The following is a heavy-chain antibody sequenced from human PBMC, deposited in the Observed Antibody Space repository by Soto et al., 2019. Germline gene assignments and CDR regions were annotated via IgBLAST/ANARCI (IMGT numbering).Heavy chain of an antibody. J-gene: IGHJ3*01. D-gene: IGHD2-21*02. V-gene: IGHV3-7*04. Sequence: EVQLVASGGGLVQPGESLRLSCAASGFTFSAFWMTWLRQAPGKGLEWVANIKRDGTVTHYGDSVEGRCTLSRDNAQNSLFLQLNSLRPEDTAMYYCATDLSPTGDFFYDAFDVWGQGTFVTVSS. CDR3: ATDLSPTGDFFYDAFDV. CDR1: GFTFSAFW. CDR2: IKRDGTVT.